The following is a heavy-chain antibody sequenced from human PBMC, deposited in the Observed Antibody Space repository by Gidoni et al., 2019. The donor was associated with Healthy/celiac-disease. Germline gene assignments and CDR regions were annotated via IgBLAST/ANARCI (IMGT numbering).Heavy chain of an antibody. D-gene: IGHD3-16*01. J-gene: IGHJ1*01. CDR1: GGSISSSSYY. CDR2: IYYSWST. V-gene: IGHV4-39*01. CDR3: ARPVSEGCIQH. Sequence: QLQLQESGPGLVKPSETLSLTCTVSGGSISSSSYYWGWIRQPPGKGLEWIGSIYYSWSTYYNPSLKSRFTISVDTSKNQFSLKLSSVTAADTAVYYCARPVSEGCIQHWGQGTLVTVSS.